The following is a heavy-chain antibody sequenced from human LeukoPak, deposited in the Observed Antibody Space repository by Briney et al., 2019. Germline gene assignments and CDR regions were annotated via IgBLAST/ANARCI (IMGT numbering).Heavy chain of an antibody. Sequence: PGGSLRLSCVASGFTFSGCSMSWVRQAPGKGLEWVSYISSRSSMIYYADSVKGRFTISRDSAKNTVYLQMNSLRDEDTAVYYCATGATAFDYWGQGTLVTVSS. CDR1: GFTFSGCS. CDR3: ATGATAFDY. CDR2: ISSRSSMI. D-gene: IGHD1-26*01. V-gene: IGHV3-48*02. J-gene: IGHJ4*02.